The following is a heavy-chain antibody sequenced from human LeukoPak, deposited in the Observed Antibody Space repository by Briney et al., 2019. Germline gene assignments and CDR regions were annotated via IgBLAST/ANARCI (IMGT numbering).Heavy chain of an antibody. CDR2: ISAYNGNT. CDR3: ARTMITFGGVIVMSYFDY. V-gene: IGHV1-18*01. D-gene: IGHD3-16*02. Sequence: ASVKVSCKASGYTFTSYGISWVRQAPGQGLEWMGWISAYNGNTNYAQKLQGRVTMTTDTSTSTAYMELRSLRSDDTAVYYRARTMITFGGVIVMSYFDYWGQGTLVTVSS. CDR1: GYTFTSYG. J-gene: IGHJ4*02.